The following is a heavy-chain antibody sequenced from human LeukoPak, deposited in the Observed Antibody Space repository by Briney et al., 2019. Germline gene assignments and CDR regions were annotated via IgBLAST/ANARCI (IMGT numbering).Heavy chain of an antibody. V-gene: IGHV1-69*06. J-gene: IGHJ5*02. CDR1: GGTFSSYA. CDR3: ARDNRSSTSCYTGPWFDP. Sequence: SVKVSCKASGGTFSSYAISWVRQAPGQGLEWMGGIIPIFGTANYAQKFQGRVTITADKSTSTAYMELSSLRSEDTAVYYRARDNRSSTSCYTGPWFDPWGQGTLVTVSS. CDR2: IIPIFGTA. D-gene: IGHD2-2*02.